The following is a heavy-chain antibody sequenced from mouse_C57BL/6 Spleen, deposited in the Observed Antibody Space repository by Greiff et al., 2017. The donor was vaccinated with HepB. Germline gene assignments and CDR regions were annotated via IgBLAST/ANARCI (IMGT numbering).Heavy chain of an antibody. D-gene: IGHD2-3*01. CDR2: INPYNGDT. J-gene: IGHJ2*01. Sequence: VQLQQSGPELVKPGDSVKISCKASGYSFTGYFMNWVMQSHGKSLEWIGRINPYNGDTFYNQKFKGKATLTVDKSSSTAHMELRSLTSEDAAVYYCAKGIYDGSFDYWGQGTTLTVSS. V-gene: IGHV1-20*01. CDR1: GYSFTGYF. CDR3: AKGIYDGSFDY.